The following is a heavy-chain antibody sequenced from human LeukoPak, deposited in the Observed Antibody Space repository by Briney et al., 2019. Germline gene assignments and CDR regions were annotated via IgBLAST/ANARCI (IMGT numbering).Heavy chain of an antibody. V-gene: IGHV3-23*01. CDR3: AKNNKEYCGGDCDYYYYYMDV. J-gene: IGHJ6*03. CDR1: GFTFSSYA. D-gene: IGHD2-21*01. CDR2: ISGSGGST. Sequence: PGGSLRLSCAASGFTFSSYAMSWVRQAPGKGLEWVSAISGSGGSTYYADSVKGRFTISRDNSKNTLYLQMNSLRAEDTAVYYCAKNNKEYCGGDCDYYYYYMDVWGKGTTVTVSS.